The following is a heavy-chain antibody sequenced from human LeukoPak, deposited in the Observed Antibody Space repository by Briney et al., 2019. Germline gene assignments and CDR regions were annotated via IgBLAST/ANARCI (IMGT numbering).Heavy chain of an antibody. CDR1: GGSISSGDYY. Sequence: SETLSLTCTVSGGSISSGDYYWAWIRQPPGQGLEWIGNVQYSGSTYYNPSLKRRVTISLDTSKNQFSLRLSSVTAADTSMYYCTRRRGGTSSRDYWGQGTLVTVSS. CDR2: VQYSGST. D-gene: IGHD6-13*01. CDR3: TRRRGGTSSRDY. V-gene: IGHV4-39*01. J-gene: IGHJ4*02.